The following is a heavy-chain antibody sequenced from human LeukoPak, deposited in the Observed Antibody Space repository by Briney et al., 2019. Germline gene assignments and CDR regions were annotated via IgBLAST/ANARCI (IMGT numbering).Heavy chain of an antibody. CDR3: AREKRWLHPSDY. CDR1: GGSMSSYY. V-gene: IGHV4-59*01. Sequence: SETLSLTCTVSGGSMSSYYWSWIRQPPGKGLEWIGYIYYSGSTNYNPSLKSRVTISVDTSKNKFSLKLRSVTAADTAVYYCAREKRWLHPSDYWGQGTLVTVSS. J-gene: IGHJ4*02. CDR2: IYYSGST. D-gene: IGHD5-24*01.